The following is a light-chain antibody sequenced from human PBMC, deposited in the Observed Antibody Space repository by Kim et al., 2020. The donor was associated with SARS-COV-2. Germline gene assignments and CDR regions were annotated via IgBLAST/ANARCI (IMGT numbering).Light chain of an antibody. CDR1: SGHSSYD. CDR3: QTWGTGIHVV. J-gene: IGLJ2*01. Sequence: AKLTGSLGSGHSSYDIAWHRQQPGKGARYLMKLNSEGSHSEGGGSPDRFSGSSSGAECYVTISSLQSEDEADYYCQTWGTGIHVVFGGGTQLTVL. V-gene: IGLV4-69*01. CDR2: LNSEGSH.